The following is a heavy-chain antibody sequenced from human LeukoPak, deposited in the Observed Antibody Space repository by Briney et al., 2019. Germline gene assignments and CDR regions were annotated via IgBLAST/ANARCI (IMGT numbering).Heavy chain of an antibody. J-gene: IGHJ4*02. D-gene: IGHD4-17*01. CDR2: ISYDGSNK. CDR3: ARDRIGLDPDYGDYIDY. Sequence: GRSLRLSCAASGFTFSNYAMHWVRQAPGKGLEWVAVISYDGSNKYHADSVKGRFTISRDTSKSTLYLQMNSLRAEDTAVYSCARDRIGLDPDYGDYIDYWGQGTLVTVSS. CDR1: GFTFSNYA. V-gene: IGHV3-30*04.